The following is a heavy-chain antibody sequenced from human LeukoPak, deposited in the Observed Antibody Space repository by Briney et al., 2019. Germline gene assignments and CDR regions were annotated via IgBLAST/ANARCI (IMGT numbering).Heavy chain of an antibody. D-gene: IGHD5-12*01. Sequence: SVKVSCKASGGTFSSYAISWVRQAPGQGLEWMGGIIPSFGTANYAQKFQGRVTITADKSTGTAYMELSSLRSEDTAVYYCARYSGYDYLRWSDPWGQGTLVTVSS. J-gene: IGHJ5*02. CDR1: GGTFSSYA. CDR2: IIPSFGTA. V-gene: IGHV1-69*06. CDR3: ARYSGYDYLRWSDP.